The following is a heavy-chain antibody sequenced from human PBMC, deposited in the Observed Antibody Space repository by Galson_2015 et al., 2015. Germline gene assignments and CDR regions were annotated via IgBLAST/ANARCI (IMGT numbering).Heavy chain of an antibody. V-gene: IGHV3-30-3*01. CDR3: ASPKGIARGGGLYY. J-gene: IGHJ4*02. CDR1: GFTFSSYA. Sequence: SLRLSCAASGFTFSSYAMHWVRQAPGKGLEWVAVISYDGSNKYYADSVKGRFTISRDNSENTLYLQMNSLRAEDTAVYHCASPKGIARGGGLYYWGQGTLVTVSS. CDR2: ISYDGSNK. D-gene: IGHD6-13*01.